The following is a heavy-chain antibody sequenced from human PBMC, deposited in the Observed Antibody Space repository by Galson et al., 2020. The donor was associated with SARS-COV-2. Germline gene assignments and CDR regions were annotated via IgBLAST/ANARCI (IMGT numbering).Heavy chain of an antibody. CDR2: ISYDGSNK. CDR1: GFTFSSYA. D-gene: IGHD2-15*01. CDR3: ARTPVTDPDWFDP. J-gene: IGHJ5*02. V-gene: IGHV3-30*01. Sequence: GESLKISCAASGFTFSSYAMHWVRQAPGKGLEWVAVISYDGSNKYYADSVKGRFSISRDNSKNTLYLQMNSLRAEDTAVYYCARTPVTDPDWFDPWGQGTLVTVSS.